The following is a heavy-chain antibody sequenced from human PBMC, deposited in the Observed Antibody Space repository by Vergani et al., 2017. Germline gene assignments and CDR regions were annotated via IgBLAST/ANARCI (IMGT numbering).Heavy chain of an antibody. CDR2: IYHSGST. D-gene: IGHD6-19*01. CDR3: ARNFEYSSGWYPLLAY. V-gene: IGHV4-4*02. J-gene: IGHJ4*02. CDR1: GGSISSSNW. Sequence: QVQLQESGPGLVKPSGTLSLTCAVSGGSISSSNWWSWVRQPPGKGLEWIGEIYHSGSTNYNPSLKSRGTISVDKCKNQFSLKLSSVTAADTAVYYCARNFEYSSGWYPLLAYWGQGTLVTVSS.